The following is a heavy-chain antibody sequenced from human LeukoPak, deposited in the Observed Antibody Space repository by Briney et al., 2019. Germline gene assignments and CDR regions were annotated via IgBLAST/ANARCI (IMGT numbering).Heavy chain of an antibody. CDR3: AKSTATTFSDAFDI. CDR1: GFTYSTYS. J-gene: IGHJ3*02. CDR2: ISSSSYI. V-gene: IGHV3-21*01. D-gene: IGHD4-17*01. Sequence: PGGSLRLSCAASGFTYSTYSMNWVRQAPGKGLEWVSCISSSSYIFYADSVKGRFTISRENAKNSLYLPMNSLRAEDTAVYYCAKSTATTFSDAFDIWGQGTMVTVSS.